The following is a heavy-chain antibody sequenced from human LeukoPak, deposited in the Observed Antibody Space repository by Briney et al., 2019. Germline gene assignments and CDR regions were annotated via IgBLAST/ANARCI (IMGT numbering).Heavy chain of an antibody. CDR3: AREDYVIYGMDV. J-gene: IGHJ6*02. D-gene: IGHD4-17*01. CDR1: GFTFSTYG. CDR2: IWYDGNNR. Sequence: PGRSLRLSCVASGFTFSTYGMHWVRQAPGRGLEWVALIWYDGNNRYYADSVKGRFTISRDNSKNTLYLQMNSLRVEDTAVYYCAREDYVIYGMDVWGQGTTVTVSS. V-gene: IGHV3-33*01.